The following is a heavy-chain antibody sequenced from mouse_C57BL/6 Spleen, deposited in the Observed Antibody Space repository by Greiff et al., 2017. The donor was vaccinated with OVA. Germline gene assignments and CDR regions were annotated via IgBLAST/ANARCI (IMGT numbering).Heavy chain of an antibody. V-gene: IGHV1-82*01. D-gene: IGHD3-2*02. Sequence: QVQLQQSGPELVKPGASVKISCKASGYAFSSSWMNWVKQRPGKGLEWIGRIYPGDGDTNYNGKFKGKATLTADKSSSTAYMQLSSLTSEDSAVYFCAREEANFQYYFDYWGQGTTLTVSS. CDR2: IYPGDGDT. CDR3: AREEANFQYYFDY. CDR1: GYAFSSSW. J-gene: IGHJ2*01.